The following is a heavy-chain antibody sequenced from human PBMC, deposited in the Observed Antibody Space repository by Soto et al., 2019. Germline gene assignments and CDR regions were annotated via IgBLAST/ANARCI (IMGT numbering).Heavy chain of an antibody. V-gene: IGHV4-39*01. CDR2: MLYSGRS. J-gene: IGHJ4*02. CDR3: ARQRTTVVTQAYFDH. Sequence: ASETLSLTCSVSGYSVSSSDYYWAWIRQPPGKGLEWIGSMLYSGRSYYNPSLKSRVTMSVDTSKNQFSLTLNSVTAADAAVYYCARQRTTVVTQAYFDHWGQGTLVTVSS. CDR1: GYSVSSSDYY. D-gene: IGHD4-17*01.